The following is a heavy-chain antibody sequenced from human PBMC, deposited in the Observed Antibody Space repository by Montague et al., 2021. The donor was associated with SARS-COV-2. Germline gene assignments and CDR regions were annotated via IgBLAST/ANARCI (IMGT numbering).Heavy chain of an antibody. CDR1: GFTLSDAW. CDR3: TSLDT. Sequence: SLRLSCAASGFTLSDAWMSWVRQAPGEGLAWAGLIKSKNAGGTTEYAAPVKGRFTISRDESKNTLYLQMNSLKIEDTATYYCTSLDTWGQGTLVTVSS. J-gene: IGHJ5*02. V-gene: IGHV3-15*01. CDR2: IKSKNAGGTT.